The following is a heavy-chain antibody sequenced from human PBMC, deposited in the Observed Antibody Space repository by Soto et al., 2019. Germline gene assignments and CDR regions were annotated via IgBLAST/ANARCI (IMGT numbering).Heavy chain of an antibody. J-gene: IGHJ4*02. Sequence: LEMSLLGSECRSRRSERHWVRQAPGKGLEWISYSTSSGSTIYYAGSVRGRSTISRDNTKNSLFLQMDSLRAEDTAVYYCARGSSPGNIFWGQGPRVTVSS. V-gene: IGHV3-48*03. CDR3: ARGSSPGNIF. CDR2: STSSGSTI. D-gene: IGHD4-4*01. CDR1: ECRSRRSE.